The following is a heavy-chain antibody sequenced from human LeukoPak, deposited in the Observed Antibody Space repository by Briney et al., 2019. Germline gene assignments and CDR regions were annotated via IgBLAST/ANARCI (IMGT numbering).Heavy chain of an antibody. D-gene: IGHD4-17*01. V-gene: IGHV3-23*01. J-gene: IGHJ6*02. CDR1: GFTFSNYA. Sequence: GGSLRLPCAASGFTFSNYAMTWVRQAPGKGLEWVSGISGSGSSTYYADSVKGRFTISRDNSKNTLYLQMNSLRAEDTAVYYCAKETTVTTRYYYYGMDVWGQGTTVTVSS. CDR3: AKETTVTTRYYYYGMDV. CDR2: ISGSGSST.